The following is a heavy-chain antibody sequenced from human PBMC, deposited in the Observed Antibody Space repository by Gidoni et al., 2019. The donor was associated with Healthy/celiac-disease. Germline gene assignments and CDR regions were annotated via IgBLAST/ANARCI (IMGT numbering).Heavy chain of an antibody. Sequence: GSSVKFSCKASGGTFSSYAISWVRQAPGQGLEWMGGIIPICGTANYAQKFQGRVTITADESTGTAYMELSSLRSEDTAVYYCARDNPPKYDSSGYYYEAFDIWGQGTMVTVSS. D-gene: IGHD3-22*01. CDR3: ARDNPPKYDSSGYYYEAFDI. CDR2: IIPICGTA. CDR1: GGTFSSYA. V-gene: IGHV1-69*01. J-gene: IGHJ3*02.